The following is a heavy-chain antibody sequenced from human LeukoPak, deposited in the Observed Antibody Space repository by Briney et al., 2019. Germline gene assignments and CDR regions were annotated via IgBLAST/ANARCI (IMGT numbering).Heavy chain of an antibody. Sequence: GESLKISCKGSGYSFTSYWIGWVRQMPGKGLEWMGIIYPGDSDTRYSPSFQGQVTISADKSISTAYLQWSSLKASDTAMYYCARGRYCSGGSCYRFDPWGQGTLVTVSS. J-gene: IGHJ5*02. CDR1: GYSFTSYW. CDR3: ARGRYCSGGSCYRFDP. CDR2: IYPGDSDT. D-gene: IGHD2-15*01. V-gene: IGHV5-51*01.